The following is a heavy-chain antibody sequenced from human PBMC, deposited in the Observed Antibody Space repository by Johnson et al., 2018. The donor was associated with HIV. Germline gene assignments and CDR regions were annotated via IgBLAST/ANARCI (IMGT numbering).Heavy chain of an antibody. CDR2: ISYDGSNK. D-gene: IGHD4-23*01. Sequence: QVQLVESGGGLVQPGGSLRLSCAASGFTFSRYAMHWVRRAPGKGLAWVAEISYDGSNKYYVDSLKGRFTVSRDNSKDTLYLQMNSLRAEDTAVYYCAKGTTVVTPELAFDIWGQGTMVTVSS. J-gene: IGHJ3*02. CDR3: AKGTTVVTPELAFDI. V-gene: IGHV3-30*04. CDR1: GFTFSRYA.